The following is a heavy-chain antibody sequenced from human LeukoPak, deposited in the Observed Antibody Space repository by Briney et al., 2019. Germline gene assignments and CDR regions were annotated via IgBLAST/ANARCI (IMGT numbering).Heavy chain of an antibody. J-gene: IGHJ4*02. Sequence: SETLSLTCTVSGGSISSYYWSWIRQPPGKGLEWIGYIYYSGSTNYNPSLKSRVTISVDTPKNQFSLKLSSVTAADTAVYYCARSALRDFDYWGQGTLVTVSS. CDR1: GGSISSYY. CDR3: ARSALRDFDY. V-gene: IGHV4-59*01. CDR2: IYYSGST.